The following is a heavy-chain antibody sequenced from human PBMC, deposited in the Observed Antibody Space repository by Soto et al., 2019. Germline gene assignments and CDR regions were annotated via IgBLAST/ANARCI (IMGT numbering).Heavy chain of an antibody. Sequence: QVQLVQSGAEVKKPGASVKVSCKASGYTFTNYAMHWVRQAPGQRLEWMGWINGGNGNTKYSQKFQGRVTITRDTSASTAYMEVSSLRSEDTAVYYCARDASTTYYGMDAWGQGTTVTVSS. CDR3: ARDASTTYYGMDA. V-gene: IGHV1-3*01. CDR1: GYTFTNYA. D-gene: IGHD4-17*01. CDR2: INGGNGNT. J-gene: IGHJ6*02.